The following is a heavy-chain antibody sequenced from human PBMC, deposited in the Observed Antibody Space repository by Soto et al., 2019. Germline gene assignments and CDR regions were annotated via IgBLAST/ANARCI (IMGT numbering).Heavy chain of an antibody. J-gene: IGHJ5*02. Sequence: GASVKVSCKASGYTFTGYYMHWVRQAPGQGLEWMGWINPNSGGTNYAQKFQGRVTMTRDTSISTACMELSRLRSDDTAVYYCASLGLHCSGGSCHDWFDPWGQGTQVTVSS. D-gene: IGHD2-15*01. V-gene: IGHV1-2*02. CDR1: GYTFTGYY. CDR3: ASLGLHCSGGSCHDWFDP. CDR2: INPNSGGT.